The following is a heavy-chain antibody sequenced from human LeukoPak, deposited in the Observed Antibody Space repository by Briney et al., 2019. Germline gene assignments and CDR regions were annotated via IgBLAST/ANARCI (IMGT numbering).Heavy chain of an antibody. Sequence: SETLSLTCTVSGVSISSSNSYWGWIRQPPGKGLEWIGSIYYSGHTYYNASLKSQVSISIDTSKNQLSLRLTSVTAADTAVYYCARQTGSGLFILPGGQGTLVTVSS. CDR2: IYYSGHT. CDR1: GVSISSSNSY. J-gene: IGHJ4*02. CDR3: ARQTGSGLFILP. D-gene: IGHD3/OR15-3a*01. V-gene: IGHV4-39*01.